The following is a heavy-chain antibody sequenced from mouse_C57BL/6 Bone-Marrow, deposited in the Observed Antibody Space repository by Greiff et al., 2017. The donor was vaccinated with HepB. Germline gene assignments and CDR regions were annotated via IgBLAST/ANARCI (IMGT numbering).Heavy chain of an antibody. CDR1: GFTFSSYA. Sequence: EVKLVESGEGLVKPGGSLKLSCAASGFTFSSYAMSWVRQTPEKRLEWVAYISSGGDYIYYADTVMGRFTISRDNARNTLYLQMSSLKSEDTAMYYCTRARYYYGSSPFAYWGQGTLVTVSA. D-gene: IGHD1-1*01. V-gene: IGHV5-9-1*02. J-gene: IGHJ3*01. CDR3: TRARYYYGSSPFAY. CDR2: ISSGGDYI.